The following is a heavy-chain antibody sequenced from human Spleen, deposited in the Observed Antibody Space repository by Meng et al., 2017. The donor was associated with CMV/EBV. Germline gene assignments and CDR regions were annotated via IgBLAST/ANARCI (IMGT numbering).Heavy chain of an antibody. CDR3: ARVVAWTNYYFDY. J-gene: IGHJ4*02. Sequence: QVQLGQSWAGGKKPGASVKVSCKASGYTFTGYYIHWVRQAPGQGLEWMGWINTHSGGTNYAQKFPGRVTMTRDTSISTAYMEVTRLRSDNTAVFYCARVVAWTNYYFDYWGQGTLVTVSS. V-gene: IGHV1-2*02. CDR2: INTHSGGT. D-gene: IGHD3/OR15-3a*01. CDR1: GYTFTGYY.